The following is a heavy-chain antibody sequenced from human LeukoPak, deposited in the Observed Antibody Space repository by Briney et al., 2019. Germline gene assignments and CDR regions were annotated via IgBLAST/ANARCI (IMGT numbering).Heavy chain of an antibody. CDR1: GGSLSSYY. Sequence: PSETLSLTCTVSGGSLSSYYWSWIRQPPGKGLEWIGYIFYSGSTNYNPSLKSRVTISVDTSTNQFSLKLGSVTAADTAVYHCARHPTVTTGKQLDYWGRGTLVTVSS. J-gene: IGHJ4*02. CDR3: ARHPTVTTGKQLDY. CDR2: IFYSGST. V-gene: IGHV4-59*08. D-gene: IGHD4-17*01.